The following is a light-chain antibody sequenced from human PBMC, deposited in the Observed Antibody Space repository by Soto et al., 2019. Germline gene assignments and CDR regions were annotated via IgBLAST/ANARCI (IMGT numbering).Light chain of an antibody. J-gene: IGKJ5*01. CDR2: AAS. CDR1: QSISNY. CDR3: QQSYNTPIT. V-gene: IGKV1-39*01. Sequence: DIQMTQSPSSLSASVGDRVTITCRASQSISNYLNWYQQKPGKAPNLLIYAASSLRSGFPSRFSGSGSGKDYPLTISSLQPEDFASYYWQQSYNTPITFGQGTRLEIK.